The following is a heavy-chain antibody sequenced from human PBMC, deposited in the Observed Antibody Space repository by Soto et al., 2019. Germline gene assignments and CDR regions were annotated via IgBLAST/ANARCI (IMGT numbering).Heavy chain of an antibody. D-gene: IGHD6-19*01. CDR1: GVTFSTYW. CDR2: IKYDRITT. V-gene: IGHV3-74*01. Sequence: EVQVVESGGGIVQPGGSLRLSCAASGVTFSTYWMHWVRQAPGKGLVWVSRIKYDRITTNYADSVKGRFTISRDHAKNTVYLQANSLRADDTAVYHCVRGGLGYYGMDLLGKGTTVTVSS. J-gene: IGHJ6*04. CDR3: VRGGLGYYGMDL.